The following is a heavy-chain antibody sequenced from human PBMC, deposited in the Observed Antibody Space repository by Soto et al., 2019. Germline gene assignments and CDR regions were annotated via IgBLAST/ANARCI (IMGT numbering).Heavy chain of an antibody. V-gene: IGHV4-39*01. CDR1: GGSISSSSYY. CDR2: IYYSGSP. D-gene: IGHD1-26*01. Sequence: PSETLSLTSTVSGGSISSSSYYCGWIRQPPVKGLDWIGSIYYSGSPYYNPSLKSRVTISVDTSQNQFSLKLSSVTAADTAVYYCARADLAVGALPGYFDYWGQGTMATVS. CDR3: ARADLAVGALPGYFDY. J-gene: IGHJ4*02.